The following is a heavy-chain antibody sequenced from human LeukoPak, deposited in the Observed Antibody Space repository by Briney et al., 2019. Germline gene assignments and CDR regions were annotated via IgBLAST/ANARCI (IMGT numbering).Heavy chain of an antibody. CDR2: INPNSGGT. CDR3: ATQNNSYFDY. J-gene: IGHJ4*02. Sequence: ASVKVSCKASGYSFTGYPMHWVRQAPGQGLEWMGWINPNSGGTKFAQKFQGRVTMTRDTSISTAYMEVSRLRSDDTAVYYCATQNNSYFDYWGQGTLVTVSS. V-gene: IGHV1-2*02. D-gene: IGHD1-20*01. CDR1: GYSFTGYP.